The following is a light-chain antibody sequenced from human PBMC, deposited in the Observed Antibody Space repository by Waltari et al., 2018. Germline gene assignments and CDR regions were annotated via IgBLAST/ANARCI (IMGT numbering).Light chain of an antibody. CDR3: SSYMDTSTLEL. CDR1: SIDNGSYTY. J-gene: IGLJ2*01. CDR2: DVT. Sequence: QSALPQPASVSGSPGQSIPISCPGTSIDNGSYTYVSWYQQHPGKAPKLIIYDVTNRPSGVSNRFSGSKSGNTASLTISGLQAEDEADYYCSSYMDTSTLELFGGGTSLTVL. V-gene: IGLV2-14*03.